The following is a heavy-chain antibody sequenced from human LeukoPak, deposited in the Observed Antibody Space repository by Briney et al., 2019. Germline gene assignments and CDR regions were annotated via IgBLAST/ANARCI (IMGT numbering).Heavy chain of an antibody. D-gene: IGHD3-9*01. V-gene: IGHV3-30*18. CDR3: AKDPVLRYFDWPTGCFDY. Sequence: LGGSLRLSCAASGFTFSSYGMHWVRQAPGKGLEWVAVISYDGSNKYYADSVKGRFTISRDNSKNTLYLQMNSLRAEDTAVYYCAKDPVLRYFDWPTGCFDYWGQGTLVTVSS. J-gene: IGHJ4*02. CDR2: ISYDGSNK. CDR1: GFTFSSYG.